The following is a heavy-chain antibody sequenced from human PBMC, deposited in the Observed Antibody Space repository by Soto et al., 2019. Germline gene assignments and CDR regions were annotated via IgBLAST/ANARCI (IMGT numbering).Heavy chain of an antibody. J-gene: IGHJ4*02. D-gene: IGHD3-10*01. CDR2: ISGSGGST. CDR1: GFTFNSYA. CDR3: AKDPGLWFVELSPFNY. V-gene: IGHV3-23*01. Sequence: EVQLLESGGGLVQPGGSLRLSCAASGFTFNSYAMSWVRQAPGKGLEWVSAISGSGGSTYYADSVKGRFTISRDNSKNTLYLQRNSLRAEDTAVYYCAKDPGLWFVELSPFNYWGQGTLVTVSS.